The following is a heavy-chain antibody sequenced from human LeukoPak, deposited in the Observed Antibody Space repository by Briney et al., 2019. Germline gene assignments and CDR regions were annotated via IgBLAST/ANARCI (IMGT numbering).Heavy chain of an antibody. CDR1: GDSISSYY. D-gene: IGHD2-15*01. J-gene: IGHJ5*02. CDR2: IYYSGNT. CDR3: ASPPQFCGGGSCWAS. V-gene: IGHV4-59*01. Sequence: SETLSLTCTVSGDSISSYYWSWIRQPPGKGLEWIGNIYYSGNTNYNPSLKSRVTISVDTSKNQFSLKLTSVTAADTAIYYCASPPQFCGGGSCWASWGKGPLVPVSS.